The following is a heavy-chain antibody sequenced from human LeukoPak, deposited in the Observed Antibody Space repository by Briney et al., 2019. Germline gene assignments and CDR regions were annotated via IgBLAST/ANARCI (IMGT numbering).Heavy chain of an antibody. J-gene: IGHJ6*02. Sequence: GGSLRLSCAASGFTFSSYGMHWVRQAPGKGLEWVAVISYDGSNKYYADSVKGRFTISRDNSKNTLYLQMNSLRAEDMAVYYCAKDQGITIFGVVISPYGMDVWGQGTTVTVSS. V-gene: IGHV3-30*18. CDR2: ISYDGSNK. CDR3: AKDQGITIFGVVISPYGMDV. D-gene: IGHD3-3*01. CDR1: GFTFSSYG.